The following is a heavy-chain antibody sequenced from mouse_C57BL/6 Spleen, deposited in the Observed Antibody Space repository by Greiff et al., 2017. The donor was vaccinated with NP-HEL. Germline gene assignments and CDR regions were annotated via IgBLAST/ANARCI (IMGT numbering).Heavy chain of an antibody. D-gene: IGHD1-1*01. Sequence: EVQLVESGGGLVKPGGSLKLSCAASGFTFSSYAMSWVRQTPEKRLAWVATISDGGSYTYYPDNVKGRFTISRDNAKNNLYLQMSHLKAEDTAMYYCARDEDYYGRRAWFAYWGQGTLVTVSA. CDR3: ARDEDYYGRRAWFAY. CDR1: GFTFSSYA. V-gene: IGHV5-4*01. CDR2: ISDGGSYT. J-gene: IGHJ3*01.